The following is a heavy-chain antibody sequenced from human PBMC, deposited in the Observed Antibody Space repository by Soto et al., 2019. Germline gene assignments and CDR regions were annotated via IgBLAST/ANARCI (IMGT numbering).Heavy chain of an antibody. CDR2: IVVGSGNT. J-gene: IGHJ5*02. CDR1: GFTFTSSA. V-gene: IGHV1-58*01. CDR3: ARVEGDIVVVPAAIRPNWFDP. Sequence: SVKVSCKASGFTFTSSAVQWVRQARGQRLEWIGWIVVGSGNTNYAQKFQERVTISVDTSKNQFSLKLSSVTAADTAVYYCARVEGDIVVVPAAIRPNWFDPWGQGTLVTVSS. D-gene: IGHD2-2*01.